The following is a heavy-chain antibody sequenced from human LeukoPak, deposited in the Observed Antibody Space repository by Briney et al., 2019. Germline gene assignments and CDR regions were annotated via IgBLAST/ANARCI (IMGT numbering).Heavy chain of an antibody. CDR3: AKTVSYYYGSGSYYKNPFDY. Sequence: PGGTLRLSCAASGFTFSTYGMSWVRQAPGKGLEWVSAISGSRDSTYYADSVKGRFTISRDNSKNTLYLQMNSLRAEDTAVYYCAKTVSYYYGSGSYYKNPFDYWGQGTLVTVSS. D-gene: IGHD3-10*01. V-gene: IGHV3-23*01. CDR2: ISGSRDST. J-gene: IGHJ4*02. CDR1: GFTFSTYG.